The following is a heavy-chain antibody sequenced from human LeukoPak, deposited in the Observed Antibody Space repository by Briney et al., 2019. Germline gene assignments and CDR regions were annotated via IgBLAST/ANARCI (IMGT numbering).Heavy chain of an antibody. V-gene: IGHV3-48*03. D-gene: IGHD1-26*01. CDR2: INSGGSAI. CDR1: GFTFNSYE. Sequence: PGGSLRLSCAASGFTFNSYEMNWVRQAPGKGLEWGSYINSGGSAIYYADSVKGRFTISRDNAKNSLYLQMNSLRADDTAVYYCARGGSYVHYWGQGTLVTVSS. CDR3: ARGGSYVHY. J-gene: IGHJ4*02.